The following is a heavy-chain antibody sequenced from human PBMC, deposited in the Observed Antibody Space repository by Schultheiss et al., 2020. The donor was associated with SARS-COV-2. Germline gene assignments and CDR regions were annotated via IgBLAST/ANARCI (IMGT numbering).Heavy chain of an antibody. Sequence: SQTLSLTCAVYGGSFSSYYWSWIRQPPGKGLEWIGYIYYSGSTNYNPSLKSRVTISVDTSKNQFSLKLSSVTAADTAVYYCAREHRSSGKLNYGMDVWGQGTTVTVSS. CDR1: GGSFSSYY. D-gene: IGHD3-10*01. CDR3: AREHRSSGKLNYGMDV. J-gene: IGHJ6*02. V-gene: IGHV4-59*01. CDR2: IYYSGST.